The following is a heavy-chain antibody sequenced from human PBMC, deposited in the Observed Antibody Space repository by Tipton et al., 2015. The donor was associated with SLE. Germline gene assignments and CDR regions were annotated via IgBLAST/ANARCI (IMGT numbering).Heavy chain of an antibody. V-gene: IGHV4-31*03. J-gene: IGHJ4*02. CDR3: ARDDCSRTSCYKGLGYFDY. D-gene: IGHD2-2*02. CDR1: GGSISSASYY. CDR2: INYSGST. Sequence: TLSLTCTVSGGSISSASYYWSWIRRHPGKGLEWIGYINYSGSTYYNPSLKSRVTISEDTSNNQFSPKLSSVTAADTAVYYCARDDCSRTSCYKGLGYFDYWGQGILVTVSS.